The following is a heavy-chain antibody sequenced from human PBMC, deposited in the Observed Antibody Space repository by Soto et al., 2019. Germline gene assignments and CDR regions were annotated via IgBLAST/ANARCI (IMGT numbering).Heavy chain of an antibody. CDR1: GYTFTNYG. CDR3: ARDWRTAFIYLDY. Sequence: GASVKVSCKASGYTFTNYGISWVRQAPGQGLEWMGWISGYNGKTNYGPKFQGRLTMTTDTSTSTAYMDLRSLRSDDTAVYYCARDWRTAFIYLDYWGQGTLVTVSS. CDR2: ISGYNGKT. D-gene: IGHD1-1*01. J-gene: IGHJ4*02. V-gene: IGHV1-18*01.